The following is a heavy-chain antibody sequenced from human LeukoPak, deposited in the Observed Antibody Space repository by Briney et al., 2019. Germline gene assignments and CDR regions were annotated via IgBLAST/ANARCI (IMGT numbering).Heavy chain of an antibody. CDR1: GGSISSSSYY. Sequence: SETLSLTCTVSGGSISSSSYYWGWIRQPPGKGLEWIGSIYYSGSTYYNPSLKSRVTISVDTSKNQFSQKLTSVTAADTAVYYCASYPNWDDAFDIWGQGTMVTVSS. CDR2: IYYSGST. CDR3: ASYPNWDDAFDI. V-gene: IGHV4-39*07. D-gene: IGHD1-1*01. J-gene: IGHJ3*02.